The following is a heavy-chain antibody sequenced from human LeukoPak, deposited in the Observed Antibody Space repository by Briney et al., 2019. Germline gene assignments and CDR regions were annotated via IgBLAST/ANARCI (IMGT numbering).Heavy chain of an antibody. J-gene: IGHJ4*02. CDR2: IYSGGAT. D-gene: IGHD2-15*01. Sequence: GGSLRLSCAASGLIVSNYFMTWVRQAPGKGLECVSVIYSGGATYYADSVKGRFTISRDNLKNTLYLQMNSLRAEDTAVYFCAREYGSGTFDWGQGTLVTVSS. CDR1: GLIVSNYF. V-gene: IGHV3-53*01. CDR3: AREYGSGTFD.